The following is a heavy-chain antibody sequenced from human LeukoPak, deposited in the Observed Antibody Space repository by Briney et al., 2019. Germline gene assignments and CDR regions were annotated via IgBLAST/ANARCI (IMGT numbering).Heavy chain of an antibody. J-gene: IGHJ6*02. V-gene: IGHV1-2*02. CDR3: SSCMRSSSSTLVSNYYYYVMDV. Sequence: ASVKVSCKAFGYTFTGYYMHWVRQAPGQGLEWMGWINPNSGGTNNAQKFQGRVTMTRDTSISTAYMELSRLRSDDTDVNDCSSCMRSSSSTLVSNYYYYVMDVWGQGTTVTVSS. CDR1: GYTFTGYY. CDR2: INPNSGGT. D-gene: IGHD2-2*01.